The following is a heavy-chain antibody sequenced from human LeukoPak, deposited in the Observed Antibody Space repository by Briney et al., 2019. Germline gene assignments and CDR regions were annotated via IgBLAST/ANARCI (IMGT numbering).Heavy chain of an antibody. D-gene: IGHD4-17*01. J-gene: IGHJ6*02. CDR2: INSDGSST. CDR1: GFTFSSYW. CDR3: ARDDTRNTVTTPYYYYGMDV. V-gene: IGHV3-74*01. Sequence: GGSLRLYCAASGFTFSSYWMHWVRQAPGKGLVWVSRINSDGSSTSYADSVKGRFTISRDNAKNTLYLQMNSLRAEDTAVYYCARDDTRNTVTTPYYYYGMDVWGQGTTVTVSS.